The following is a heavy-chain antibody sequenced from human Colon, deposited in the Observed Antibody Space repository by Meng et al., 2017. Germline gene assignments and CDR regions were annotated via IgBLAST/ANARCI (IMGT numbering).Heavy chain of an antibody. J-gene: IGHJ6*02. CDR2: MFYGGIT. CDR3: ARGGGSNVNYYYAMDV. V-gene: IGHV4-61*01. D-gene: IGHD1-26*01. CDR1: GGSVSSTSSY. Sequence: QVQLQEAGQGLVRPSETLSLICNVSGGSVSSTSSYWSWIRQTPGKGLEWIGYMFYGGITKYNASLKSRVTISVDMSKNQFSLKLSSVTAADTAVYYCARGGGSNVNYYYAMDVWGQGTTVTVSS.